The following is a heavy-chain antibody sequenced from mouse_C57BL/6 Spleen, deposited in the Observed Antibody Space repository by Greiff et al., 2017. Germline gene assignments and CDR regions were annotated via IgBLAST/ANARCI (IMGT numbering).Heavy chain of an antibody. J-gene: IGHJ1*03. Sequence: QVQLQQSGAELVRPGTSVKVSCKASGYAFTNYLIEWVKQRPGQGLEWIGVINPGSGGTNYNEKFKGKATLTADKSSSTAYMQLSSLTSEDSAVYFCARGGLPFWYCDVWGTGTTVTVSS. V-gene: IGHV1-54*01. CDR2: INPGSGGT. CDR3: ARGGLPFWYCDV. D-gene: IGHD3-3*01. CDR1: GYAFTNYL.